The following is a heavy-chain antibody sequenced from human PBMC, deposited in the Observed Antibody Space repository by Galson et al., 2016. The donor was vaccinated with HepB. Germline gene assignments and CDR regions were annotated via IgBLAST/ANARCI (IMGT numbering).Heavy chain of an antibody. V-gene: IGHV4-59*01. Sequence: LSLTCSVSGGSITNYYWSWIRQPPGKGLEWIGYIYYGGSTNYNPSLKSRLTISIDTSKNQFSLKVSPVTAADTAVYYCARAAYGSVGKWGQGTLVTVSS. CDR1: GGSITNYY. CDR2: IYYGGST. CDR3: ARAAYGSVGK. J-gene: IGHJ4*02. D-gene: IGHD3-10*01.